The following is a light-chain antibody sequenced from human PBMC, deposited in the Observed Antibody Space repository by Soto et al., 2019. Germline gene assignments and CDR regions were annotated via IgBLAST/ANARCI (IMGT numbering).Light chain of an antibody. Sequence: QSVLTQPPSVSGAPGQRVTISCTGSSSNIGAGYDVHWYQQLPGTAPKLLIYGNSNRPSGVPDRFSGSKSGTSASLAITGLQAEEEADDDCQSYDSSLSGSYVVFGGGTKLTVL. J-gene: IGLJ2*01. CDR1: SSNIGAGYD. CDR3: QSYDSSLSGSYVV. CDR2: GNS. V-gene: IGLV1-40*01.